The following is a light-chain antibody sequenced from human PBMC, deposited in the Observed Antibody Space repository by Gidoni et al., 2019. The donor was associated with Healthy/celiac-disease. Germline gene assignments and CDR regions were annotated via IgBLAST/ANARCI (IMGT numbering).Light chain of an antibody. CDR3: TSYTGRIPVV. Sequence: QSALTQPASVSGSPGQSITISCTGTSSDVGRYNYVPWYQQHPGKAPKLMIYEVSNRPSRVSNRFSGSKSDNTASLTISGLQPEDEADYFCTSYTGRIPVVFG. V-gene: IGLV2-14*01. CDR1: SSDVGRYNY. CDR2: EVS. J-gene: IGLJ2*01.